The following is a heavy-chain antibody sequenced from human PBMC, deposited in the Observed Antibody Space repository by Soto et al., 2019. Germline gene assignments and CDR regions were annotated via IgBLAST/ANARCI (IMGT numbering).Heavy chain of an antibody. V-gene: IGHV1-2*04. J-gene: IGHJ6*02. CDR2: INPNSGGT. D-gene: IGHD5-18*01. Sequence: ASVKVSCKASGYTFTGYYMHWVRQAPGQGLEWMGWINPNSGGTNYAQKFQGWVTMTRDTSISTAYMELSRLRSDDTAVYYCARDLGIQLWSNYRMDVWGQRTTVTVSS. CDR1: GYTFTGYY. CDR3: ARDLGIQLWSNYRMDV.